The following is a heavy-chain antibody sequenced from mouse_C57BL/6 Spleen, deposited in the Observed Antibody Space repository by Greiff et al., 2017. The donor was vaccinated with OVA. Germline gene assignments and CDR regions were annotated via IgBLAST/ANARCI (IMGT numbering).Heavy chain of an antibody. J-gene: IGHJ4*01. CDR3: ADGNYLYAMDY. CDR1: GYTFTSYW. D-gene: IGHD2-1*01. Sequence: QAQLQQPGAELVKPGASVKLSCKASGYTFTSYWMHWVKQRPGRGLEWIGRIDPNSGGTKYTEKFKSKATLTVDKPSSTAYMHLSSLTSEDSAVYYCADGNYLYAMDYWGQGTSVTVSS. V-gene: IGHV1-72*01. CDR2: IDPNSGGT.